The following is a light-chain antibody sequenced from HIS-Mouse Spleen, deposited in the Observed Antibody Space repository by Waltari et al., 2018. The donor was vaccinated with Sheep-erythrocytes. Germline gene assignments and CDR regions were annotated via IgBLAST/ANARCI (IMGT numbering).Light chain of an antibody. V-gene: IGLV2-23*01. CDR2: EGS. CDR3: CSYAGSSTPWV. Sequence: QSALTQPASVSGSPGQSITISCTGTSSDVGRYNLVSWYQQHPGKAPKLRIYEGSKRPPGGSNRFSGSKSGNTASLTISGLQAEDEADYYCCSYAGSSTPWVFGGGTKLTVL. J-gene: IGLJ3*02. CDR1: SSDVGRYNL.